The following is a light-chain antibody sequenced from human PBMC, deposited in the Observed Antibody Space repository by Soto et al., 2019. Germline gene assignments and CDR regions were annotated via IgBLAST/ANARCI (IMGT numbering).Light chain of an antibody. CDR3: QHTYITPTP. CDR2: AAS. V-gene: IGKV1-39*01. J-gene: IGKJ5*01. CDR1: QSISSY. Sequence: DIQMTQSPSSLSASVGDRVTITCRASQSISSYLNWYQQKPGQAPKLLIYAASSLQSGVPSRFSGSGSGTDFTLTISLLQPEDFATYCCQHTYITPTPFGQGTRLEIK.